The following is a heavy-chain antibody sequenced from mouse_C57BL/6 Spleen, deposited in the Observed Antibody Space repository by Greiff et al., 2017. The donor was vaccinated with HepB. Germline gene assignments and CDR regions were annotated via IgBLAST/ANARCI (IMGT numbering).Heavy chain of an antibody. CDR3: ANYYGSPWFAY. D-gene: IGHD1-1*01. CDR1: GYTFTSYW. CDR2: INPSSGYT. Sequence: VQRVESGAELAKPGASVKLSCKASGYTFTSYWMHWVKQRPGQGLEWIGYINPSSGYTKYNQKFKDKATLTADKSSSTAYMQLSSLTYEDSAVYYCANYYGSPWFAYWGQGTLVTVSA. V-gene: IGHV1-7*01. J-gene: IGHJ3*01.